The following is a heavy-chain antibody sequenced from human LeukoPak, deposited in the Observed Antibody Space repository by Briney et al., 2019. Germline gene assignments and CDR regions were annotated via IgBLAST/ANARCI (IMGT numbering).Heavy chain of an antibody. D-gene: IGHD3-3*01. CDR1: GFTFSSYW. J-gene: IGHJ4*02. CDR2: INSDGSST. Sequence: GGSLRLSCAASGFTFSSYWMHWVRQAPGKGRVWVSRINSDGSSTSHADSVKGRFTISRDNAKNTLYLQMNSLRAEDTAVYYCARVRFRVDPIDYWGQGTLVTVSS. CDR3: ARVRFRVDPIDY. V-gene: IGHV3-74*01.